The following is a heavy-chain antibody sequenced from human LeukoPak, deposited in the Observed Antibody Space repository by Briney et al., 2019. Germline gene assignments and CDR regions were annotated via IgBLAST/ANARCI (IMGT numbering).Heavy chain of an antibody. J-gene: IGHJ5*01. Sequence: SETLSLTCAVHDGSFSGYYCSWIRQPPGKGLEWIGEINHSGSANYNPSLKGRVTILLDTSKNQFSLNLSSVTAADTAVYYCARRPRGVIIKTWFDSWGQGTLVTVSS. D-gene: IGHD3-10*01. V-gene: IGHV4-34*01. CDR1: DGSFSGYY. CDR2: INHSGSA. CDR3: ARRPRGVIIKTWFDS.